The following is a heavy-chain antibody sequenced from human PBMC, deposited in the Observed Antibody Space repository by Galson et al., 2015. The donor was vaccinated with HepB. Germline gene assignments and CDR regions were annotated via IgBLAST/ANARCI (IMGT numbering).Heavy chain of an antibody. CDR1: GFTFSSYE. J-gene: IGHJ4*02. CDR2: ISSSGSTI. Sequence: SLRLSCAASGFTFSSYEMNWVRQAPGKGLEWVSYISSSGSTIYYADSVKGRFTISRDNAKNSLYLQMNSLRAEDTAVYYCARESPQYGSPFDYWGQGTLVTVSS. D-gene: IGHD1-26*01. CDR3: ARESPQYGSPFDY. V-gene: IGHV3-48*03.